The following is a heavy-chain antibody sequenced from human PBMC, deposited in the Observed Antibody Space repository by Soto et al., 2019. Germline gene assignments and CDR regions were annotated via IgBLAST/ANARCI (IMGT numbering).Heavy chain of an antibody. J-gene: IGHJ6*02. CDR2: IFYSGST. V-gene: IGHV4-39*01. D-gene: IGHD1-26*01. CDR3: ARALGGATAGPYYYYGMDV. Sequence: SETLSLTCTVSGGSISSSSYYWGWIRQPPGKGLEWIGSIFYSGSTYYNPSLKSRVTISVDTSKNQFSLKLTSVTAADTAVYYCARALGGATAGPYYYYGMDVWGQGTTVTVSS. CDR1: GGSISSSSYY.